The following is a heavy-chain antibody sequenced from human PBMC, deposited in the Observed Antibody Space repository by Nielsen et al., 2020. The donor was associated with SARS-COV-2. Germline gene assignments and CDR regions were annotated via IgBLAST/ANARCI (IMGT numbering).Heavy chain of an antibody. CDR1: GYTFTGYY. CDR3: AREPGYSYGYDNWYFDL. Sequence: SVKVSCKASGYTFTGYYMRWVRQAPGQGLEWMGGIIPIFGTANYAQKFQGRVTITADESTSTAYMELSSLRSEDTAVYYCAREPGYSYGYDNWYFDLWGRGTLVTVSS. CDR2: IIPIFGTA. J-gene: IGHJ2*01. D-gene: IGHD5-18*01. V-gene: IGHV1-69*13.